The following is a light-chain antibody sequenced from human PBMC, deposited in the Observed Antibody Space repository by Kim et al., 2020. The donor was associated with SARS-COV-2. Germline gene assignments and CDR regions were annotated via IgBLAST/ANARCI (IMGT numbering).Light chain of an antibody. J-gene: IGLJ2*01. V-gene: IGLV3-19*01. Sequence: VAVERTGRITCQGDSLRSYYASWYQQKPGQAPVLVIYGKNNRPSGIPDRFSGSSSGNTASLTITGAQAEDEADYYCNSRDSSGTVVFGGGTQLTVL. CDR3: NSRDSSGTVV. CDR2: GKN. CDR1: SLRSYY.